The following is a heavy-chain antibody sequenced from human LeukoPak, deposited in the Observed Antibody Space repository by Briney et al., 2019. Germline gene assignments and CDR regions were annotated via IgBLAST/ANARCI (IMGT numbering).Heavy chain of an antibody. D-gene: IGHD2-2*02. CDR3: AKGASPYPFDY. CDR1: GFTFSSYS. J-gene: IGHJ4*02. V-gene: IGHV3-48*01. CDR2: ISSSSTI. Sequence: GGSLRLSCAASGFTFSSYSMNWVRQAPGKGLEWVSYISSSSTIYYADSVKGRFTISRDNAKNSLYLQMNSLRAEDTAVYYCAKGASPYPFDYWGQGTLVTVSS.